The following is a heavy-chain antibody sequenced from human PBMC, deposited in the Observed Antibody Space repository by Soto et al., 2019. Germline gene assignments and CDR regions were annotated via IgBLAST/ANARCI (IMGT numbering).Heavy chain of an antibody. CDR2: IYYSGST. CDR3: AREEPYYYYYGMDV. Sequence: SETLSLTCTVSGGSISSGGYYWGWIRQHPGKGLEWIGYIYYSGSTYYNPSLKSRVTISVDTSKNQFSLKLSSVTAADTAVYYCAREEPYYYYYGMDVWGQGTTVTVSS. D-gene: IGHD1-26*01. CDR1: GGSISSGGYY. V-gene: IGHV4-31*03. J-gene: IGHJ6*02.